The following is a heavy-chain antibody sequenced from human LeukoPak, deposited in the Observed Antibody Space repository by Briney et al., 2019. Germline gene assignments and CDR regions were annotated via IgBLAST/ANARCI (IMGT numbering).Heavy chain of an antibody. J-gene: IGHJ4*02. V-gene: IGHV4-59*01. CDR2: VSHSGNT. CDR1: GGSISGYY. D-gene: IGHD3-9*01. CDR3: VREHDWGDFDF. Sequence: SETLSLTCTVSGGSISGYYWSWIRQPPGKELEWIGCVSHSGNTNYNPSLKSRVTISKDTSKNQFSLKLSSVTAADTAVYYCVREHDWGDFDFWGQGTLVTVSS.